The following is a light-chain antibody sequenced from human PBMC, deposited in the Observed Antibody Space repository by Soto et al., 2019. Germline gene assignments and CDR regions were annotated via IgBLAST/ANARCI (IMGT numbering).Light chain of an antibody. CDR2: KAS. Sequence: DIQMTQSPSTLSASVGDRVTITCRASQSMSSWLAWYQQKPGKAPKLLIYKASSLESGVPSRFSGSGSGTEFTLTNNSLQPDDFATYYCQQYNSYRRTFGQGTKVEIK. V-gene: IGKV1-5*03. CDR3: QQYNSYRRT. CDR1: QSMSSW. J-gene: IGKJ1*01.